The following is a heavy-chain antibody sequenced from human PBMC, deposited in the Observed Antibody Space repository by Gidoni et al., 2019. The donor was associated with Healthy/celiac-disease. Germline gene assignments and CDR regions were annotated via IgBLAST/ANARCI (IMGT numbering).Heavy chain of an antibody. J-gene: IGHJ5*02. Sequence: QVQLVESGGGVVQPGRSLRLSCAASGFTFSSYGMHWVRQAPGKGLEWVAVIWYDGSNKYYADSVKGRFTISRDNSKNTLYLQMNSLRAEDTAVYYCARDWYYYDSSAQRGWFDPWGQGTLVTVSS. V-gene: IGHV3-33*01. D-gene: IGHD3-22*01. CDR2: IWYDGSNK. CDR3: ARDWYYYDSSAQRGWFDP. CDR1: GFTFSSYG.